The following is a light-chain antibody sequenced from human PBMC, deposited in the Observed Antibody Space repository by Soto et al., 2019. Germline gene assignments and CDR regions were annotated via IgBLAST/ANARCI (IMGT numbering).Light chain of an antibody. CDR3: QQYNSYSST. J-gene: IGKJ2*01. CDR2: DAS. Sequence: DIQMTQSPSTLSASVRERVTITCRASQSISSWLAWYQQKPGKAPKLLIYDASSLESGVPSRFSGSGSGTELTLTISSLQPDDFATYYCQQYNSYSSTFGQGTKLEIK. V-gene: IGKV1-5*01. CDR1: QSISSW.